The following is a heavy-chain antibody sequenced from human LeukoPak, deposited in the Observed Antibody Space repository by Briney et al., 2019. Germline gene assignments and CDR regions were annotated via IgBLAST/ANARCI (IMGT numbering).Heavy chain of an antibody. CDR3: ARQRGYRMTKDGFDV. J-gene: IGHJ3*01. CDR1: GYSFTSYW. D-gene: IGHD2-2*03. V-gene: IGHV5-51*01. Sequence: GESLKISCKGSGYSFTSYWIGWVRPMPGKGLEWMGIIYPGDSETRYSPSLQGQVTISDDKSINTVYLQWNSLRASDTAMYYCARQRGYRMTKDGFDVWGQGTMITVSS. CDR2: IYPGDSET.